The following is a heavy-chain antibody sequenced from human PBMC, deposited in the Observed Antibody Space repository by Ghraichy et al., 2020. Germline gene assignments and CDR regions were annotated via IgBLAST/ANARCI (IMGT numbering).Heavy chain of an antibody. CDR3: ARDPREGIKEATIFGVVIIDYYYYYMDV. V-gene: IGHV3-48*02. J-gene: IGHJ6*03. Sequence: GGSLRLSCAASGFTFSSYSMNWVRQAPGKGLEWVSYISSSSSTIYYADSVKGRFTISRDNAKNSLYLQMNSLRDEDTAVYYCARDPREGIKEATIFGVVIIDYYYYYMDVWGKGTTVTVSS. CDR1: GFTFSSYS. D-gene: IGHD3-3*01. CDR2: ISSSSSTI.